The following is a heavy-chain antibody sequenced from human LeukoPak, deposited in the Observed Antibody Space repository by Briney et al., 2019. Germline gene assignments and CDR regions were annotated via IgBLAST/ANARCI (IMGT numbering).Heavy chain of an antibody. J-gene: IGHJ5*02. CDR1: GFTFSSYA. CDR2: ISGSGGRT. Sequence: GGPLRLSCAASGFTFSSYAMSWVRQAPGKGVEWVSAISGSGGRTYYADSEKRRFTISRDNSKNTLYPKMNSQSAEHTAVYYCATELFGIAAARWFDPWRQGTLVTVSS. V-gene: IGHV3-23*01. D-gene: IGHD6-13*01. CDR3: ATELFGIAAARWFDP.